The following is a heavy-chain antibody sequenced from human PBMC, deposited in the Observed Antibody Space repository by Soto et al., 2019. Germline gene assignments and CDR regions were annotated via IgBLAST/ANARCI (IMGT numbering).Heavy chain of an antibody. Sequence: QLELQESGPGLVKPSETLSLTCTVSGGSFSRSSYYWGWIRPPPGKGLEGIGRIYYSGSTYYNPSLNSRVTIAVDTSKNQFALKLSSVTAADTAVYYCARRMGHYYYYYYLDVWGKGTTVTVSS. CDR3: ARRMGHYYYYYYLDV. V-gene: IGHV4-39*01. D-gene: IGHD2-8*01. J-gene: IGHJ6*03. CDR1: GGSFSRSSYY. CDR2: IYYSGST.